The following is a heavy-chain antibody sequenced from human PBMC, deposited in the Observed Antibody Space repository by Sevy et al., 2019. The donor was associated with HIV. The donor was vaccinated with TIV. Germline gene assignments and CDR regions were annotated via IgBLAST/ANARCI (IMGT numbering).Heavy chain of an antibody. CDR2: IKQDGSQK. J-gene: IGHJ4*02. V-gene: IGHV3-7*01. CDR1: AFTFSRYW. Sequence: GGSLRLSCAASAFTFSRYWMGWVRQAPGKGLEWVANIKQDGSQKYYVDSVKGRFTISRDNAKNSRYLQMNSLRADNTAVYYCARDSGNYYFNDWGQGAMVTVSS. D-gene: IGHD1-26*01. CDR3: ARDSGNYYFND.